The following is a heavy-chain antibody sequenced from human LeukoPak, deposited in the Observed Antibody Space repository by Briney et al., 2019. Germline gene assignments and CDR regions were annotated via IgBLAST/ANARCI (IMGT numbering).Heavy chain of an antibody. J-gene: IGHJ4*02. V-gene: IGHV4-34*01. Sequence: SETLSLTCAVYGGSFSGYYWSWIRQPPGKGLEWIGEINHSGSTNYNPSLKGRVTISVDTSKNQFSLKLSSVTAADTAVYYCARVLHFWSGSFDYWGQGTLSPSPQ. CDR1: GGSFSGYY. CDR2: INHSGST. CDR3: ARVLHFWSGSFDY. D-gene: IGHD3-3*02.